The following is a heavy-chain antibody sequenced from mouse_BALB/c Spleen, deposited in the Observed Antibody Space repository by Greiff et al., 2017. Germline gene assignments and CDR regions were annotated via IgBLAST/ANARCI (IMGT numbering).Heavy chain of an antibody. V-gene: IGHV2-9*02. CDR1: GFSLTSYG. CDR3: AREANWDDYYAMDY. Sequence: VQLKESGPGLVAPSQSLSITCTVSGFSLTSYGVHWVRQPPGKGLEWLGVIWAGGSTNYNSALMSRLSISKDNSKSQVFLKMNSLQTDDTAMYYCAREANWDDYYAMDYWGQGTSVTVSS. CDR2: IWAGGST. J-gene: IGHJ4*01. D-gene: IGHD4-1*01.